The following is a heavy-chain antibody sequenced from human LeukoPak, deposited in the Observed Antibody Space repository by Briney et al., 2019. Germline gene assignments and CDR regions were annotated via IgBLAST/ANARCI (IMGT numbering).Heavy chain of an antibody. CDR1: GGSISSYH. Sequence: SETLSLTCTVSGGSISSYHWSWIRQPAGKGLEWIGRIYTSGSTNYNPSLKSRVTVSVDTSKNQFSLKLSSVTAADTAVYYCARETTAAGIIDWGQGTLVTVSS. V-gene: IGHV4-4*07. CDR3: ARETTAAGIID. J-gene: IGHJ4*02. CDR2: IYTSGST. D-gene: IGHD6-13*01.